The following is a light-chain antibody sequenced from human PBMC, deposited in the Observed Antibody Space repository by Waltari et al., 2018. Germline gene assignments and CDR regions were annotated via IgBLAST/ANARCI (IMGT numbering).Light chain of an antibody. J-gene: IGLJ2*01. CDR2: TNA. V-gene: IGLV1-40*01. Sequence: QSLLTQPPSVSGAPGQRVTISCTGNSSNIGAGYDVHWYHQLPGSAPKLLIYTNANRPSGVPDRFSGSKSGTSASLAITGLQAEDEAHYYCQSYDNSLSGVVFGGGTKLTVL. CDR1: SSNIGAGYD. CDR3: QSYDNSLSGVV.